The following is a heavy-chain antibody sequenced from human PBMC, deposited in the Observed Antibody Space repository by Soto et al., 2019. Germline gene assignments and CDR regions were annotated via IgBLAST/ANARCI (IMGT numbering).Heavy chain of an antibody. V-gene: IGHV3-30-3*01. D-gene: IGHD3-22*01. CDR2: ISYDGSNK. CDR3: ARFAVVVTSFDY. Sequence: QVQLVESGGGVVQPGRSLRLSCAASGFTFSSYAMHWFRQAPGKGLEWVAVISYDGSNKYYADSVKGRFTISRDNSKNTLYLQMNSLRAEDTAVYYCARFAVVVTSFDYWGQGTLVTVSS. J-gene: IGHJ4*02. CDR1: GFTFSSYA.